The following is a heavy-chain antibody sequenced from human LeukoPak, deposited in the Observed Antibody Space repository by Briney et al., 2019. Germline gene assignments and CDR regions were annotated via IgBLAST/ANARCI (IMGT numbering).Heavy chain of an antibody. V-gene: IGHV3-74*01. CDR1: GFTFSSYW. Sequence: GGSLRLSCAASGFTFSSYWMHWVRQAPGKGLVWVSRINSDGSSTSYADSVKGRFTISRDNAKNTLYLQMNSLRADDTAVYYCARESYGGWFDPWGQGTLVTVSS. D-gene: IGHD1-26*01. J-gene: IGHJ5*02. CDR3: ARESYGGWFDP. CDR2: INSDGSST.